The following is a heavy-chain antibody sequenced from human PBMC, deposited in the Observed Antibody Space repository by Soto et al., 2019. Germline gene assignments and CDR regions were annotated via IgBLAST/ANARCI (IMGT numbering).Heavy chain of an antibody. D-gene: IGHD5-18*01. Sequence: GGSLRLSCAASGFTFSSYGMHWVRQAPGKGLEWVAVIWYDGSNKYYADSVKGRFTISRDNSKNTLYLQMNSLRAEDTAVYYCARDRGVVDTAMESFDYWGQGTLVTVSS. J-gene: IGHJ4*02. CDR3: ARDRGVVDTAMESFDY. V-gene: IGHV3-33*01. CDR1: GFTFSSYG. CDR2: IWYDGSNK.